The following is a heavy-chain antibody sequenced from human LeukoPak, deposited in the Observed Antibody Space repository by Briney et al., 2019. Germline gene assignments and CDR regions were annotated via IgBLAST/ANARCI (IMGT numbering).Heavy chain of an antibody. V-gene: IGHV4-59*08. Sequence: SETLSLTCTVSGGSISSYYWSWTRQPPGKGLEWIGYIYYSGSTNYNPSLKSRVTVSVDTSKNQFSLKLSSVTAADTAVYYCARSAISSGWFIDYWGQGTLVTVSS. J-gene: IGHJ4*02. D-gene: IGHD6-19*01. CDR2: IYYSGST. CDR1: GGSISSYY. CDR3: ARSAISSGWFIDY.